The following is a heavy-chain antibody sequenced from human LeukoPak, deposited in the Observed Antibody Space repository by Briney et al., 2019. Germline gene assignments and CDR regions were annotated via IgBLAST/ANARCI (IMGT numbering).Heavy chain of an antibody. J-gene: IGHJ4*02. CDR2: INYSGTI. Sequence: PSETLSLTCNVAGGSINSNNHYWGWIRQPPGKGLEWLGSINYSGTIFYSPSLNGRLTTSVHTSRNQFSLKLTSPTAADTAVYYCARHPGYSSGWWYFDFWGQGTLVTVSS. D-gene: IGHD5-18*01. CDR3: ARHPGYSSGWWYFDF. CDR1: GGSINSNNHY. V-gene: IGHV4-39*01.